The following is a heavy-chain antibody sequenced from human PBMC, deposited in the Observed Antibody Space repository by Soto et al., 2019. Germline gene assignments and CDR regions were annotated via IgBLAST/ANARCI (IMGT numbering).Heavy chain of an antibody. V-gene: IGHV1-69*13. D-gene: IGHD2-15*01. CDR1: GGTFGRDA. J-gene: IGHJ6*02. Sequence: GASVKVSCKASGGTFGRDAISWVRQAPGQGLEWVGGIIPLSGATDYAQKFQGRVTIIADESTSTAYLELSSLRSEDTAIYYCARDVGAKTLAHYYGFDVWGQGTMVTVYS. CDR2: IIPLSGAT. CDR3: ARDVGAKTLAHYYGFDV.